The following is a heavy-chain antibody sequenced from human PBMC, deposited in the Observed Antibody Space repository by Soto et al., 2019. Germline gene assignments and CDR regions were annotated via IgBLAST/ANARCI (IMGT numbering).Heavy chain of an antibody. Sequence: PGGSLRLSCAASGFTFSSYAMSWVRQAPGKGLEWVSAISGSGGSTYYADSVKGRFTISRDNSKNTLYLQMNSLRAEDTAVYYCAKWRSTIAVAGPLNQNWFDPWGQGTLVTVSS. V-gene: IGHV3-23*01. CDR1: GFTFSSYA. J-gene: IGHJ5*02. CDR2: ISGSGGST. D-gene: IGHD6-19*01. CDR3: AKWRSTIAVAGPLNQNWFDP.